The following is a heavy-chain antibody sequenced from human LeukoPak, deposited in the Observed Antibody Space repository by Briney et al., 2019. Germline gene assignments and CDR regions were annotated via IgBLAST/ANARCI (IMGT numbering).Heavy chain of an antibody. J-gene: IGHJ4*02. CDR1: GFTFSSYS. CDR2: ISSSSSTI. Sequence: GGSLRLSCAASGFTFSSYSMNWVRQAPGQGLEWVSYISSSSSTIYYADSVKGRFTISRDNAKNSPYLQMNSLIAEDTAVYYCARMGVVRGVPSGGDFDYWGQGTLVTVSS. V-gene: IGHV3-48*01. D-gene: IGHD3-10*01. CDR3: ARMGVVRGVPSGGDFDY.